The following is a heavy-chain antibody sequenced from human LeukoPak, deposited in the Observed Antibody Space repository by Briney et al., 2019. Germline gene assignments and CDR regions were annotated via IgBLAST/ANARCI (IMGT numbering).Heavy chain of an antibody. CDR2: IDSSDSCT. V-gene: IGHV5-10-1*01. Sequence: GESLKISCEGSCYSFASYWITWVRQMPGKGLQWMWRIDSSDSCTNYSPSFQGHVTISAGKSISTAYLQWSSLKALDTAMYYCASERYCSSTSCYFDYWGQGTLVTVSS. J-gene: IGHJ4*02. CDR1: CYSFASYW. CDR3: ASERYCSSTSCYFDY. D-gene: IGHD2-2*01.